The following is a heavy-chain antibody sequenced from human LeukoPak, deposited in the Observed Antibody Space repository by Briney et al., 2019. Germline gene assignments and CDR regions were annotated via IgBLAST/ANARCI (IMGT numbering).Heavy chain of an antibody. Sequence: SETLSLTCTVSGGSISSSSYYWGWIRQPPGKGLEWIESIYYSGSTYYNPSLKSRVTISVDTSKNQFSLKLSSVTAADTAVYYCARHYYDSSGYLDYWGQGTLVTVSS. CDR3: ARHYYDSSGYLDY. D-gene: IGHD3-22*01. CDR1: GGSISSSSYY. V-gene: IGHV4-39*01. CDR2: IYYSGST. J-gene: IGHJ4*02.